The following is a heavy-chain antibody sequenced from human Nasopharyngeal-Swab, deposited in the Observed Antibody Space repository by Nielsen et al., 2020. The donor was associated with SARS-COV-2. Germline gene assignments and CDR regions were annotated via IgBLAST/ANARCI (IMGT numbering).Heavy chain of an antibody. CDR1: GGTFTSEA. Sequence: SVKVSCKASGGTFTSEAISWLRQAPGQGLEWMGGIIPILGMANYAEKFQDRVTITADKFATTAYMELSSLKSEDTAVYYCAREAYCSGTSCEGRWFDPWGQGTLVTVSS. CDR3: AREAYCSGTSCEGRWFDP. J-gene: IGHJ5*02. V-gene: IGHV1-69*10. D-gene: IGHD2-2*01. CDR2: IIPILGMA.